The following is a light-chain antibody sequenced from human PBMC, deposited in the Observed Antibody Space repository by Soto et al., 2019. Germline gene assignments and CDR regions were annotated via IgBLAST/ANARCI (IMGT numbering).Light chain of an antibody. V-gene: IGKV3-15*01. Sequence: EIVMTQSPATLSLSPGERITISCRASQTVGSNLAWYQQKPGQAPRLLIYTTSSRATGVPAKFSGSGSGTEFTLTIDSLQSEDFVLYYCQQYNSWPRTFGQGTKVDIK. CDR2: TTS. CDR1: QTVGSN. CDR3: QQYNSWPRT. J-gene: IGKJ1*01.